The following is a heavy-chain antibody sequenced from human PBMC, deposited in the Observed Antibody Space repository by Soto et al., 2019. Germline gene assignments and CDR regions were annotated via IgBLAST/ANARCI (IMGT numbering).Heavy chain of an antibody. Sequence: PGGSLRLSCAASGFTFSSYAMSWVRQAPGKGLEWVSAISGSGGSTYYADSVKGRFTISRDNSKNTLYLQMNSLRAEDTAVYYCARHYHRFWSGYYRDYYYYYGMDVWGQGTTVTVSS. J-gene: IGHJ6*02. CDR1: GFTFSSYA. CDR3: ARHYHRFWSGYYRDYYYYYGMDV. V-gene: IGHV3-23*01. CDR2: ISGSGGST. D-gene: IGHD3-3*01.